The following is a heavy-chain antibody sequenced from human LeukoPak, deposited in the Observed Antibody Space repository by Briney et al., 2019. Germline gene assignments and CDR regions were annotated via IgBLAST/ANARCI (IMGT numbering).Heavy chain of an antibody. Sequence: ASVTVSCKASGYTSTNYYMNWVRQAPGQGLEWMGMINPSSGSTSYAQRFQGRVTMTRDTSTSTVYMELSSLRSEDTAIYYCARDLYYASSGGALHIWGQGTLFTVSS. D-gene: IGHD3-22*01. J-gene: IGHJ3*02. V-gene: IGHV1-46*01. CDR2: INPSSGST. CDR3: ARDLYYASSGGALHI. CDR1: GYTSTNYY.